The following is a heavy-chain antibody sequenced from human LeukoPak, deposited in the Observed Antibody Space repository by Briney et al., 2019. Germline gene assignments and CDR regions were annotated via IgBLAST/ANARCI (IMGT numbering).Heavy chain of an antibody. D-gene: IGHD4-17*01. V-gene: IGHV1-2*02. Sequence: ASVTVSCMASVYTFTGYYMHWVRQAPGQGLAWMGWINPNSGGTNYAQKFQGRVTMTRDTSISTGYMELSRLRSDDTAVYYCARGATVTTIDYWGQGTLVTVSS. CDR3: ARGATVTTIDY. CDR1: VYTFTGYY. J-gene: IGHJ4*02. CDR2: INPNSGGT.